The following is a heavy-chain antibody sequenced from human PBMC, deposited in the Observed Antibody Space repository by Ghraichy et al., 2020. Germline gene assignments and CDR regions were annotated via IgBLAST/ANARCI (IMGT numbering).Heavy chain of an antibody. J-gene: IGHJ3*02. V-gene: IGHV5-51*01. CDR3: AREGVAARPGHAFDI. D-gene: IGHD2-15*01. CDR2: IYPGDSDT. CDR1: GYSFATYW. Sequence: GGTLRLSCKGSGYSFATYWIAWVRQVPGKGLEWMGSIYPGDSDTRYSPSFQGQVSISADKFISTAHLQWSSLKASDTAMYYCAREGVAARPGHAFDIWGQGTMVIVSS.